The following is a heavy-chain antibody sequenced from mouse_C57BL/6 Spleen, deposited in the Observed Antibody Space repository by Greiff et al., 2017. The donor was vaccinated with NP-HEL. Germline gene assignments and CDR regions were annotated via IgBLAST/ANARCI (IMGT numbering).Heavy chain of an antibody. CDR3: ARDGYYNYAMDY. D-gene: IGHD2-3*01. CDR2: ISSGSSTI. CDR1: GFTFSDYG. V-gene: IGHV5-17*01. Sequence: EVQVVESGGGLVKPGGSLKLSCAASGFTFSDYGMHWVRQAPEKGLEWVAYISSGSSTIYYADTVKGRFTISRDNAKNTLFLQMTILRSEDTAMYYCARDGYYNYAMDYWGQGTSVTVSS. J-gene: IGHJ4*01.